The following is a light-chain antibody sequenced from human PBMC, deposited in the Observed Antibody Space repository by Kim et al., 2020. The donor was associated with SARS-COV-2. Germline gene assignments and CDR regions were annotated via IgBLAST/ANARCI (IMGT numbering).Light chain of an antibody. CDR1: SLRNYY. V-gene: IGLV3-19*01. CDR2: GKN. Sequence: SSELTQDPAVSVALGQTVRITCQGDSLRNYYASWYQQKPGQAPVLVIYGKNIRPSGIPDRFSGSRSETTASLTITGAQTEDDADYYCNSRDTSGSYVFGTGTKVTVL. J-gene: IGLJ1*01. CDR3: NSRDTSGSYV.